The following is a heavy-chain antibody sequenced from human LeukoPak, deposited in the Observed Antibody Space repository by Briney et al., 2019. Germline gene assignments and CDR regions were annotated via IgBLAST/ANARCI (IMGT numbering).Heavy chain of an antibody. CDR3: SGYYYDSSHTFDW. CDR2: ISGSGGST. V-gene: IGHV3-23*01. J-gene: IGHJ4*02. Sequence: PGGSLRLSCAASGFTFSSYAMSWVRQAPGKGLEWVSAISGSGGSTYYADSVKGRFTISRDNSKNTLYLQMNSLRAEDTAVYYCSGYYYDSSHTFDWWGQGTLVTVSS. D-gene: IGHD3-22*01. CDR1: GFTFSSYA.